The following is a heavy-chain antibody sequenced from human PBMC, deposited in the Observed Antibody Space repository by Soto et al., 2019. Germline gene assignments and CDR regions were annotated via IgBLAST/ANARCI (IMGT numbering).Heavy chain of an antibody. CDR2: INPNSGAT. D-gene: IGHD3-3*01. CDR3: ERCGGTILAPLP. J-gene: IGHJ5*02. CDR1: GYPFTGYF. Sequence: QVQLVQSGAEVKKPGASVKVSCKASGYPFTGYFMHWVRQAPGQGLEWMGWINPNSGATKYAQKVQGRVTRSRDTSISTANMELAGLRSVDTAVYYWERCGGTILAPLPWGQGTQVTVSS. V-gene: IGHV1-2*02.